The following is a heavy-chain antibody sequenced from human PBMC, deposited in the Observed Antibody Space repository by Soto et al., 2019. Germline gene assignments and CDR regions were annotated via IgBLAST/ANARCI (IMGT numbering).Heavy chain of an antibody. CDR2: ISSSSSTI. J-gene: IGHJ1*01. Sequence: EVQLVESGGGLVQHGGSLRLSCAASGFTFRSYSMNWVRQAPGKGLEWVSYISSSSSTIYYADSVKGRFTISRDNAKNSLYLQMNSLRAEDTAVYYCARDSSWDIAADEMVFQHWGQGTLVTVSS. CDR3: ARDSSWDIAADEMVFQH. D-gene: IGHD6-13*01. CDR1: GFTFRSYS. V-gene: IGHV3-48*01.